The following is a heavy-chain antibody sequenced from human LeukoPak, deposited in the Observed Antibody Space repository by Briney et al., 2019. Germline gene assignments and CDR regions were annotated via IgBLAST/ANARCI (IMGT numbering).Heavy chain of an antibody. J-gene: IGHJ4*02. V-gene: IGHV1-18*01. CDR2: ISAYNGNT. CDR3: ARTSVRLDVDTAMVSDY. Sequence: ASVKVSCKASGYTFTSYGISWVRQAPGQGLEWMGWISAYNGNTNYAQKLQGRVTMTTDTSTSTAYMELRSLRSVDTAVYYCARTSVRLDVDTAMVSDYWGQGTLVTVSS. D-gene: IGHD5-18*01. CDR1: GYTFTSYG.